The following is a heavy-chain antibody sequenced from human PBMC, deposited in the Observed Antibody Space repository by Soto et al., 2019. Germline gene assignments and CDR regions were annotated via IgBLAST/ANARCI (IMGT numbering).Heavy chain of an antibody. J-gene: IGHJ4*02. V-gene: IGHV1-69*08. Sequence: QVQLVQSGAEVKKPGSSVKVSCKASGGTFSSYTISWVRQAPGQGLEWMGRIIPILGIANYAQKFQGRVTSTADKSTSTAYMELSSLRSEDTAVYYCAREEDDYGSGAFFDYWGQGTLVTVSS. CDR2: IIPILGIA. D-gene: IGHD3-10*01. CDR3: AREEDDYGSGAFFDY. CDR1: GGTFSSYT.